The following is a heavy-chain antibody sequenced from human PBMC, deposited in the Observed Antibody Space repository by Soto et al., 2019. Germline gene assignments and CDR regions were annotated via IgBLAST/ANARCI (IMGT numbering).Heavy chain of an antibody. D-gene: IGHD3-9*01. J-gene: IGHJ3*02. CDR2: IYWDDDK. CDR1: GFSLSTSGVG. Sequence: QITLKESGPTLVKPTQTLTLTCTFSGFSLSTSGVGVGWIRQPPGKALEWLALIYWDDDKRYSPSLKSRLTITKDTSKNLVVVTMSNMDPVDTATYYCARRPLILTGYYSGGGAFDIWGQGTMVTVSS. V-gene: IGHV2-5*02. CDR3: ARRPLILTGYYSGGGAFDI.